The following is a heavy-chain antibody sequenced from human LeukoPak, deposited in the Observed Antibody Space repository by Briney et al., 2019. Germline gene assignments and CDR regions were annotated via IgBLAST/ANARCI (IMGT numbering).Heavy chain of an antibody. CDR2: INPNSGGT. D-gene: IGHD2-2*01. J-gene: IGHJ4*02. CDR3: ARVYCSSTSCSRVPFDY. Sequence: ASVKVSCKASGYTFTGHYMHWVRQAPGQGLEWMGWINPNSGGTNYAQKFQGRVTMTRDTSISTAYMELSRLRSDDTAVYYCARVYCSSTSCSRVPFDYWGQGTLVTVSS. V-gene: IGHV1-2*02. CDR1: GYTFTGHY.